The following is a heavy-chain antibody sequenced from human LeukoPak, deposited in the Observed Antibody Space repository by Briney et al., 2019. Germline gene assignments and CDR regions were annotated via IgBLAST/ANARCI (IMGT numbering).Heavy chain of an antibody. J-gene: IGHJ1*01. CDR2: ISSSSSYI. Sequence: GGSLRLSCAASGFTFSSYSMNWVRQAPGKGLEWVSSISSSSSYIYYADSVKGRFTISRDNAKNSLYLQMNSLRAEDTAVYYCARGSSSSEYFQHWGQGTLVTVSS. D-gene: IGHD6-6*01. CDR3: ARGSSSSEYFQH. CDR1: GFTFSSYS. V-gene: IGHV3-21*01.